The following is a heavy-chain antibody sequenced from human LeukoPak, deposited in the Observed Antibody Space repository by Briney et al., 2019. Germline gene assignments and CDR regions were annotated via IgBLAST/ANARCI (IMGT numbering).Heavy chain of an antibody. CDR2: IYYSGST. J-gene: IGHJ5*02. Sequence: SETLSLTCTVSGGSISSSSYYWGWIRQPPGKGLEWIGSIYYSGSTYYNPSLKSRVTISVDTSKNQFSLKLSSVTAADTAVYYCARGKGDFGVVIIRYNWFDPWGQGTLVTVSS. CDR1: GGSISSSSYY. CDR3: ARGKGDFGVVIIRYNWFDP. V-gene: IGHV4-39*07. D-gene: IGHD3-3*01.